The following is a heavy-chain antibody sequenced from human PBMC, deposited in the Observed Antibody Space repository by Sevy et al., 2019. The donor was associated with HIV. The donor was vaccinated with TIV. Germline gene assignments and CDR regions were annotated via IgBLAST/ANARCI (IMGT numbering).Heavy chain of an antibody. CDR2: IYPGDSDT. CDR1: GYSFTSYW. J-gene: IGHJ4*02. D-gene: IGHD2-2*01. CDR3: ARGVVVPAAMNPLFDY. Sequence: GESLKISCKGSGYSFTSYWIGWVRQMPGKGLEWMGIIYPGDSDTRYSPSFQGQVTISADKSISTAYLQWSSLKASDTAMYYCARGVVVPAAMNPLFDYWGQGTLVTVSS. V-gene: IGHV5-51*01.